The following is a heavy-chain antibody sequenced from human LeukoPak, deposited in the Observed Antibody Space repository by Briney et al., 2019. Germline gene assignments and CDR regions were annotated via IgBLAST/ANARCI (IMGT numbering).Heavy chain of an antibody. Sequence: SETLSLTCTASGGSISSSSYYWGWIRQPPGKGLEWIGSIYYSGSTYYNPSLKSRVTISVDTSKNQFSLKLSSVTAADTAVYYCARRLGGSYAFDYWGQGTLVTVSS. CDR2: IYYSGST. CDR1: GGSISSSSYY. J-gene: IGHJ4*02. D-gene: IGHD1-26*01. CDR3: ARRLGGSYAFDY. V-gene: IGHV4-39*01.